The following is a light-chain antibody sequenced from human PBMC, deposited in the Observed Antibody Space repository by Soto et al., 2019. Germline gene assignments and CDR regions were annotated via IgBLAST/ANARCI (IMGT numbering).Light chain of an antibody. CDR1: QSVSSSY. J-gene: IGKJ1*01. CDR3: QQYGSSPLT. V-gene: IGKV3-20*01. Sequence: EIVLTQSPGTLSLSPGERATLSCRASQSVSSSYLAWYQQKPGQAPRLLIYGASSRATGIPDRFSGSGSGTDFTLTISRLETDDFAVYYCQQYGSSPLTFGQGTKVEIK. CDR2: GAS.